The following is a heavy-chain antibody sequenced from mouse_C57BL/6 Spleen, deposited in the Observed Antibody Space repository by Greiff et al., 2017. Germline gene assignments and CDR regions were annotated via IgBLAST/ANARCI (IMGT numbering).Heavy chain of an antibody. CDR1: GYAFSSSW. CDR3: ANSYYSNPWFAY. V-gene: IGHV1-82*01. J-gene: IGHJ3*01. CDR2: IYPGDGDT. Sequence: QVQLKQSGPELVKPGASVKISCKASGYAFSSSWMNWVKQRSGKGLEWIGRIYPGDGDTNYNGKFKGKATLTADKSSSTAYMQLSSLTSEDSAVYVCANSYYSNPWFAYWGQGTLVTVSA. D-gene: IGHD2-5*01.